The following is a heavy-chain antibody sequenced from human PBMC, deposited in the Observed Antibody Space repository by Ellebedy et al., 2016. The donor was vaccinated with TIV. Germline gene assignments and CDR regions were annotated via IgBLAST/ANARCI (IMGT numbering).Heavy chain of an antibody. J-gene: IGHJ4*02. CDR2: IWYDGSNK. Sequence: GGSLRLSXAASGFTFSSYGMHWVRQAPGKGLEWVAVIWYDGSNKYYADSVKGRFSISRDNAKNTLYLQMNSLRAEDTAVYYCARDPFDYWGQGTLVTVSS. V-gene: IGHV3-33*01. CDR1: GFTFSSYG. CDR3: ARDPFDY.